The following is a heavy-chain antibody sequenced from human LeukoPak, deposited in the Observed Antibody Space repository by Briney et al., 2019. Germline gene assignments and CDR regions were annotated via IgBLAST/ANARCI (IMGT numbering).Heavy chain of an antibody. CDR3: ARGASGILTGYYSSGY. Sequence: QPGGSLRLSCSVSGFTFSNYNMNWVRQAPGKGLEWVSYISSTSNTIYYADSLRGRFTISRDNAKNSLYLQMNSLRAEDTAVYYCARGASGILTGYYSSGYWGQGTLVTVSS. V-gene: IGHV3-48*04. CDR2: ISSTSNTI. CDR1: GFTFSNYN. D-gene: IGHD3-9*01. J-gene: IGHJ4*02.